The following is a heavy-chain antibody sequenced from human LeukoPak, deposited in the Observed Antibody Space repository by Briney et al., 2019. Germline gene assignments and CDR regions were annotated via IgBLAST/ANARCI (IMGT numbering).Heavy chain of an antibody. D-gene: IGHD6-6*01. V-gene: IGHV1-46*01. J-gene: IGHJ6*02. CDR2: INPSGGST. CDR1: GYTFTSYY. Sequence: GASVKVSCKASGYTFTSYYMHWVRQAPGQGLEWMGIINPSGGSTSYAQKFQGRVTMTRDTSTSTVYMELSSLRSEDTAVYYCARSSSFRSPYYYYYYGMDVWGQGTTVTVSS. CDR3: ARSSSFRSPYYYYYYGMDV.